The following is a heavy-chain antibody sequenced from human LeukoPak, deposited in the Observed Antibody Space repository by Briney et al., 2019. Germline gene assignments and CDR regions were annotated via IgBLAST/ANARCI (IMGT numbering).Heavy chain of an antibody. Sequence: GRSLRLSCAASGFTFSTYGMHRVRQAPGKGLEWVALIWYDGSNKYYADSVKGRFTISRDNSKNTLYLQMNSLRAEDTAMYYCARDQGCSSTSCYSLFFHYWGQGTLVTVSS. CDR3: ARDQGCSSTSCYSLFFHY. J-gene: IGHJ4*02. CDR1: GFTFSTYG. D-gene: IGHD2-2*01. CDR2: IWYDGSNK. V-gene: IGHV3-33*01.